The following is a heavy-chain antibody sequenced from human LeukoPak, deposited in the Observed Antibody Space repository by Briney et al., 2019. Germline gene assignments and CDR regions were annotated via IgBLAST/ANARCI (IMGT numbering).Heavy chain of an antibody. CDR2: ISSSSSTI. Sequence: GGSLRLSCAASGFTFSTYSMNWVRQAPGRGLEWVSYISSSSSTIYYADSVKGRFTISRDNAKNSLYLQMNSLRDEDTAVYYCATLRVVVTATGLDYWGQGILVTVSS. CDR1: GFTFSTYS. CDR3: ATLRVVVTATGLDY. D-gene: IGHD2-21*02. J-gene: IGHJ4*02. V-gene: IGHV3-48*02.